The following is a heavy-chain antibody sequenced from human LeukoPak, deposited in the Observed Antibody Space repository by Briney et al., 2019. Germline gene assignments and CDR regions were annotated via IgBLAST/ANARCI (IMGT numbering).Heavy chain of an antibody. CDR2: ISSSSSYI. D-gene: IGHD3-22*01. Sequence: AGGSLRLSCAASGFTFSSYSMNWVRQAPGKGLEWVSSISSSSSYIYYADSVKGRFTISRDNAKNSLYLQMNSLRAEDTAVYYCARAFPYYDSSGWDLGAFDIWGQGTMVTVSS. V-gene: IGHV3-21*01. J-gene: IGHJ3*02. CDR3: ARAFPYYDSSGWDLGAFDI. CDR1: GFTFSSYS.